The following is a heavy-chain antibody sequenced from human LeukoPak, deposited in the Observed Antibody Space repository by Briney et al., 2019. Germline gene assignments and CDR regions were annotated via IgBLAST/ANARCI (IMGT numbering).Heavy chain of an antibody. CDR3: ARDPSGSYTGGAFDI. J-gene: IGHJ3*02. CDR2: INTDGSST. V-gene: IGHV3-74*03. D-gene: IGHD1-26*01. CDR1: GFTFSSYG. Sequence: GRSLRLSCAASGFTFSSYGMHWVRQAPGKGLVWVSHINTDGSSTMYADSVKGRFTISRDNSKNSLYLQMNSLRDEDTAVYYCARDPSGSYTGGAFDIWGQGTMVTVSS.